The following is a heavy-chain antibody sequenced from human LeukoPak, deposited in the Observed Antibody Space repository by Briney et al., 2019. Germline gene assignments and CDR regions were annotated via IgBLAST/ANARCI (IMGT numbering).Heavy chain of an antibody. CDR1: GFTFSSYA. J-gene: IGHJ4*02. CDR3: TTRISNYDILTGYYLDDY. V-gene: IGHV3-23*01. CDR2: ISCSGGST. Sequence: SGGSLRLSCAASGFTFSSYAMSWVRQAPGKGLEWVSAISCSGGSTYYADSVKGRFTISRDNSKNTLYLQMNSLKTEDTAVYYCTTRISNYDILTGYYLDDYWGQGTLVTVSS. D-gene: IGHD3-9*01.